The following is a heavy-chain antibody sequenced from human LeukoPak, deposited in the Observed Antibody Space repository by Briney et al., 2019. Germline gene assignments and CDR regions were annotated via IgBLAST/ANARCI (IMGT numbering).Heavy chain of an antibody. D-gene: IGHD4-23*01. Sequence: ASVKVSCKASGYTFTSYGISWVRQAPGQGLEWMGWISAYNGNTNYAQKLQGRVTMTRDMSTSTVYMELSSLRSEDTAVYYCARDLPYYGGKPRTVWGQGTMVTVSS. CDR3: ARDLPYYGGKPRTV. J-gene: IGHJ3*01. V-gene: IGHV1-18*01. CDR2: ISAYNGNT. CDR1: GYTFTSYG.